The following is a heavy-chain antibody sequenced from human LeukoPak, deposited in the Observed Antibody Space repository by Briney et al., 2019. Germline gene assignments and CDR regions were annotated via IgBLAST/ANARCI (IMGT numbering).Heavy chain of an antibody. CDR3: ASFLLHCYDYSGYNPDYFGMDV. J-gene: IGHJ6*02. V-gene: IGHV3-11*01. CDR2: ISSSGSTI. Sequence: GGSLRLSCAASGFTFSDYYMSWIRQAPGKGLEWVSYISSSGSTIYYADSVKGRFTISRDNAKNSLYLQMNSLRAEDSAVYYCASFLLHCYDYSGYNPDYFGMDVWGQGTTVTVSS. D-gene: IGHD3-22*01. CDR1: GFTFSDYY.